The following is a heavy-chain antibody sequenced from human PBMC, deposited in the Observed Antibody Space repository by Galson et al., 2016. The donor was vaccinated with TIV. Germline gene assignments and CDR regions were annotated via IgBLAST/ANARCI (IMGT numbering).Heavy chain of an antibody. CDR1: GYSISSGYY. D-gene: IGHD3-22*01. Sequence: ETLSLTCAVSGYSISSGYYWGWVRQPPGKGLEWLGNICHTETTYYNPSLESRVSISVDTSKNQFSLRLSSVTAADTAVYYCVRIGMLRESCSCYACPGIFDTWGQGTLVTVSS. V-gene: IGHV4-38-2*01. CDR2: ICHTETT. J-gene: IGHJ5*02. CDR3: VRIGMLRESCSCYACPGIFDT.